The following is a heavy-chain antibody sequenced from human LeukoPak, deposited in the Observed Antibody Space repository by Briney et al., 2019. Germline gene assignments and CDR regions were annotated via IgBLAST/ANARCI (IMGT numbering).Heavy chain of an antibody. CDR2: ISGRSSFI. CDR1: GFTFSDYS. J-gene: IGHJ4*02. V-gene: IGHV3-21*01. D-gene: IGHD4-17*01. CDR3: AREPTTVTTDASFDY. Sequence: GGSLRLSCAASGFTFSDYSMNWVRQAPGKGLEWVSSISGRSSFIYYADSVKGRFTISRDNAKISLYLQMNSLRAEDTAVYYCAREPTTVTTDASFDYWGQGTLVTVSS.